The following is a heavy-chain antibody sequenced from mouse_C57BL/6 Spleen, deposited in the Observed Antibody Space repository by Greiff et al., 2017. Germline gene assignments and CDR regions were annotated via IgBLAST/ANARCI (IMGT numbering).Heavy chain of an antibody. CDR2: IHPNSGST. D-gene: IGHD2-2*01. V-gene: IGHV1-64*01. Sequence: QVQLQQPGAELVKPGASVKLSCKASGYTFTSYWMHWVKQRPGQGLEWIGMIHPNSGSTNYNEKFKSKATLTVDKSSSTAYMQLSSLTSEDSAVXYCARSGDGYGFDYGGQGTTLTVSS. CDR3: ARSGDGYGFDY. CDR1: GYTFTSYW. J-gene: IGHJ2*01.